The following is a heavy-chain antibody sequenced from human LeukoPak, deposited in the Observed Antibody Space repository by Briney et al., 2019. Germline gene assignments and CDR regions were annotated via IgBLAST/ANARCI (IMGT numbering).Heavy chain of an antibody. CDR1: GFTFSSYA. CDR2: LSGSGVST. V-gene: IGHV3-23*01. J-gene: IGHJ5*02. CDR3: AKDLRPGIPLFGWFDP. Sequence: GGSLRLSCAASGFTFSSYAMSWVRQAPGKGLEWVSALSGSGVSTYYADSVKGRFTISRDNSKSTLYLQMSSLRAEDTAVYYCAKDLRPGIPLFGWFDPWGQGTLVTVSS. D-gene: IGHD3-3*01.